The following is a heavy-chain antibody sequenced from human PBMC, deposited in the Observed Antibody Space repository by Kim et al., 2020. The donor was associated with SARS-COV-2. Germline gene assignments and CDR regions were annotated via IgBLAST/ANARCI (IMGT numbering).Heavy chain of an antibody. CDR2: IYPGDSDT. D-gene: IGHD6-13*01. Sequence: GESLKISCKGSGYSFTSYWIGWVRQMPGKGLEWMGIIYPGDSDTRYSPSFQGQVTISADKSISTAYLQWSSLKASDTAMYYCARRIGSSWYRDAFDIWGQGTMVTVSS. V-gene: IGHV5-51*01. CDR3: ARRIGSSWYRDAFDI. CDR1: GYSFTSYW. J-gene: IGHJ3*02.